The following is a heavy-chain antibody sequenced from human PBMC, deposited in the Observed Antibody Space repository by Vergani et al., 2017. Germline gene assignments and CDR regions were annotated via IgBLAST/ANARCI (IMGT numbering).Heavy chain of an antibody. V-gene: IGHV3-13*01. CDR1: GFTFSSND. D-gene: IGHD1-1*01. CDR3: AKEFWGTCNYYGWNHLEV. CDR2: IGVDGDR. Sequence: VESGGGLVQPGGSLRLSCTVSGFTFSSNDFHWVRQTAGKGLEWVASIGVDGDRYYSDSVKGRFTISRDNGQSYLYLDMDNLRVEDTAVYFCAKEFWGTCNYYGWNHLEVWGEGTSVTVSS. J-gene: IGHJ6*04.